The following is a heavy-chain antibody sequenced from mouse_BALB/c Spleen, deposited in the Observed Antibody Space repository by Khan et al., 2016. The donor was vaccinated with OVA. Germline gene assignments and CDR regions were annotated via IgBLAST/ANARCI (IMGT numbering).Heavy chain of an antibody. V-gene: IGHV1S136*01. CDR1: GYTFTSYV. CDR3: APVGNYYVSFAY. D-gene: IGHD1-1*01. CDR2: IYPFNDDT. J-gene: IGHJ3*01. Sequence: EVMLVESGPELVKPGASVKMSCKASGYTFTSYVMHWVKQKPGLGLEWIGYIYPFNDDTKYNEKFKGKATLTSDKSSNTAYMELSSLTSEDSAFYYCAPVGNYYVSFAYWGQGTLVTVSA.